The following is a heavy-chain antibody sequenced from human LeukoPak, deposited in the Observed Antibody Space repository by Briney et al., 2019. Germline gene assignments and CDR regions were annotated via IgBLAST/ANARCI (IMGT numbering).Heavy chain of an antibody. J-gene: IGHJ4*02. CDR2: IYPGDSDT. D-gene: IGHD6-19*01. Sequence: PGESLKISCKSSGCSFTSYWIGWVRQMPGKGLEWMGIIYPGDSDTRYSPSFQGQVTISADKSISIAYLQWSSLKASDTAMYYCARHRYFVEKGASDRSVAGAYYFDYWGQGTLVTVSS. CDR1: GCSFTSYW. CDR3: ARHRYFVEKGASDRSVAGAYYFDY. V-gene: IGHV5-51*01.